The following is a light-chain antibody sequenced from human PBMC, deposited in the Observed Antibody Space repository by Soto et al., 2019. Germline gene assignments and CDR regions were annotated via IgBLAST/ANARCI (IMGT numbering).Light chain of an antibody. CDR3: SSYTSTTTRV. V-gene: IGLV2-14*03. CDR2: EVS. CDR1: SSDVGGYNY. J-gene: IGLJ1*01. Sequence: LTQPASVSGSPGQSITISCTGTSSDVGGYNYVSWYQQHPGKGPKLMIYEVSNRPSGVSNRFSGSKSGNTATLTISGLQAEGEADYYCSSYTSTTTRVFATGTKVTVL.